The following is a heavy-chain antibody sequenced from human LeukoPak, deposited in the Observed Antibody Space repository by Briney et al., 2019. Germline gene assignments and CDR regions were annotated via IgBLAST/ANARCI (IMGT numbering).Heavy chain of an antibody. Sequence: GGSLRLSCAASGFTFSNYAMSWVRQAPGKGLECVSGISGSGGSTYYADSVKGRFTISRDNSKNTLYLQMNSLRAGDTAIYYCAKGCGGSCYSEFDYWGQGTLVTVSS. CDR3: AKGCGGSCYSEFDY. V-gene: IGHV3-23*01. J-gene: IGHJ4*02. D-gene: IGHD2-15*01. CDR2: ISGSGGST. CDR1: GFTFSNYA.